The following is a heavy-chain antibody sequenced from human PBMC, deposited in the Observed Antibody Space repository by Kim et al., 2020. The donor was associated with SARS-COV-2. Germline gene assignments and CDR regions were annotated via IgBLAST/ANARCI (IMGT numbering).Heavy chain of an antibody. D-gene: IGHD1-1*01. CDR1: GFTFSGSA. V-gene: IGHV3-73*01. Sequence: GGSLRLSCAASGFTFSGSAMHWVRQASGKGLEWVCRIRSKANSYATTYTASVKGRFTISRDDSKSTAYLQMNSLKTEDTAVYYCTSIPGTTSAFRDAFDIWGQGTMVTVSS. CDR2: IRSKANSYAT. CDR3: TSIPGTTSAFRDAFDI. J-gene: IGHJ3*02.